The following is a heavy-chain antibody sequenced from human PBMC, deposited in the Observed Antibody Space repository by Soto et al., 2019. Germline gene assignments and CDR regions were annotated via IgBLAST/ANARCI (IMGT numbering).Heavy chain of an antibody. Sequence: GGSLRLSCAASGFTFDDYSMHWVRQAPGKGLEWVSGISWNSGSIGYADSVKGRFTISRDNAKNSLYLQMNSLRAEDTALYYCAKALWFGEFYKDAFDIWGQGTMVTVSS. V-gene: IGHV3-9*01. CDR1: GFTFDDYS. D-gene: IGHD3-10*01. J-gene: IGHJ3*02. CDR2: ISWNSGSI. CDR3: AKALWFGEFYKDAFDI.